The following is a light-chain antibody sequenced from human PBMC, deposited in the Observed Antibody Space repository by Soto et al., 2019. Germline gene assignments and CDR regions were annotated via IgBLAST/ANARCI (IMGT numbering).Light chain of an antibody. CDR3: QHYNSYSEA. CDR2: AAS. CDR1: QSISSY. Sequence: SVGDRFTMPCRASQSISSYLNWYQQKPGKAPKLLIYAASSLQSGVPSRFSGSGSGTEFTLTISSLQPDDFATYYCQHYNSYSEAFGQGTKVDI. J-gene: IGKJ1*01. V-gene: IGKV1-5*01.